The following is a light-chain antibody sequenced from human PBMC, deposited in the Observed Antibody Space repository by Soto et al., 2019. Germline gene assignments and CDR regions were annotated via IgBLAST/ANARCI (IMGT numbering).Light chain of an antibody. CDR3: ATWESSLSIGV. CDR1: SSNIGSNF. Sequence: QSVLTQPPSVSAAPGQTVTISCSGSSSNIGSNFVSWYQQLPGTAPKLLIYDNNKRPSGIPDRFSGSKSGTSATLGITGLQSGDEADYYCATWESSLSIGVFGGGTKLTVL. CDR2: DNN. V-gene: IGLV1-51*01. J-gene: IGLJ2*01.